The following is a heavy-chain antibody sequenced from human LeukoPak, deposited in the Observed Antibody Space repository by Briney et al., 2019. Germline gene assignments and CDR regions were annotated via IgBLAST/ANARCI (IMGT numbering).Heavy chain of an antibody. V-gene: IGHV1-46*01. CDR3: ARGSLVVVVIPGFDY. CDR2: INPSGGST. J-gene: IGHJ4*02. D-gene: IGHD3-22*01. CDR1: GYTFTSYY. Sequence: ASVKVSCKASGYTFTSYYMHWVRQAPGQGLEWMGIINPSGGSTSYAQKFQGRVAMTRDMSTSTVYMEPSSLRSEDTAVYYCARGSLVVVVIPGFDYWGQGTLVTVSS.